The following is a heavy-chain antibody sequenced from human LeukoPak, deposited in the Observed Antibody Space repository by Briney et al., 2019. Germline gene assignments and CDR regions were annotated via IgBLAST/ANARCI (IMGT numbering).Heavy chain of an antibody. CDR2: IYYSGST. Sequence: SETLSLTCAVYGGSFSGYYWGWIRQPPGKGLEWIGSIYYSGSTYYNPSLKSRVTISVDTSKNQFSLKLSSVTAADTAVYYCARVGRNPYDFWSGVYYYYGMDVWGQGTTVTVSS. CDR3: ARVGRNPYDFWSGVYYYYGMDV. D-gene: IGHD3-3*01. J-gene: IGHJ6*02. V-gene: IGHV4-39*01. CDR1: GGSFSGYY.